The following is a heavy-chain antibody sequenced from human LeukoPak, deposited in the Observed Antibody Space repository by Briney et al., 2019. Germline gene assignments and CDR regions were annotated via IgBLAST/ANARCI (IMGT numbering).Heavy chain of an antibody. CDR2: IKQDGRER. D-gene: IGHD1-26*01. Sequence: GGSLGLSCAASGFTFSSYWMSWVRQAPGKGLEWVANIKQDGRERYYVDSVKGRFTISRDNAKNSLYLQMNSLRAEDSAMYYCARSYSGGYLPNYYYGMDVWGQGTTVTVSS. CDR1: GFTFSSYW. CDR3: ARSYSGGYLPNYYYGMDV. V-gene: IGHV3-7*03. J-gene: IGHJ6*02.